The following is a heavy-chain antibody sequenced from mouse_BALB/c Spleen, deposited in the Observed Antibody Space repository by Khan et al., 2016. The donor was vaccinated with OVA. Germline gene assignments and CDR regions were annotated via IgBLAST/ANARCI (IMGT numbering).Heavy chain of an antibody. CDR1: GFAFSSYS. V-gene: IGHV5-6-4*01. D-gene: IGHD1-1*01. Sequence: EVELVESGGGLVKPGGSLKLSCAASGFAFSSYSMSWVRQTPEKRLEWVATITSGGSYTYYPDSVKGRFTISRDTAKNTLYLQMSSLKSEDTAMYDWTRDRNYYGSSFYFDYWGQGTTLTVSS. CDR3: TRDRNYYGSSFYFDY. J-gene: IGHJ2*01. CDR2: ITSGGSYT.